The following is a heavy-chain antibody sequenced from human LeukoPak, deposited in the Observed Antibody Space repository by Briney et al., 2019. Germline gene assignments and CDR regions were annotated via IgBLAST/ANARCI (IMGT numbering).Heavy chain of an antibody. V-gene: IGHV4-61*02. CDR3: ARGGRDEDY. J-gene: IGHJ4*02. D-gene: IGHD5-12*01. CDR1: GGSISSGSYY. CDR2: IYTSGST. Sequence: PSETLSLTCTVSGGSISSGSYYWSWIRQPAGKGLEWIGRIYTSGSTNYNPSLKSRVTISVDTSKNQFSLKLSSVTAADTAVYYCARGGRDEDYWGQGTPVTVSS.